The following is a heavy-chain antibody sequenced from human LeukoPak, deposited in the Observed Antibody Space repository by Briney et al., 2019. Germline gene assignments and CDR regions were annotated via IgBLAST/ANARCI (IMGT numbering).Heavy chain of an antibody. Sequence: GASVKVSCKASGYTFTSYYMHWVRQAPGQGLEWMGVINPSGGSTSYAQKFQGRVTMTRDTSTSTVYMELSSLRSEDTAVYYCARNRGTIVGDDYYYGMDVWGQGTTVTVSS. CDR2: INPSGGST. J-gene: IGHJ6*02. D-gene: IGHD1-26*01. CDR3: ARNRGTIVGDDYYYGMDV. CDR1: GYTFTSYY. V-gene: IGHV1-46*01.